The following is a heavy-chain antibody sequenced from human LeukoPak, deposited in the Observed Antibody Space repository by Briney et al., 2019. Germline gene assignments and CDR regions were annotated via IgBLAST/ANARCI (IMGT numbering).Heavy chain of an antibody. CDR1: GGSISSYY. J-gene: IGHJ6*03. CDR3: ARESSNWNHYYYYYYMDV. V-gene: IGHV4-59*12. D-gene: IGHD1-20*01. CDR2: IYYSGST. Sequence: SETLSLTCTVSGGSISSYYWSWIRQPPGKGLEWIGYIYYSGSTNYNPSLKSRVTISVDTSKNQFSLRLTSVTAADTAVYYCARESSNWNHYYYYYYMDVWGKGTTVTVSS.